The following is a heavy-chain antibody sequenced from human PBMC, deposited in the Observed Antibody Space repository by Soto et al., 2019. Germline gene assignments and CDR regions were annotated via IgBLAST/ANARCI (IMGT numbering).Heavy chain of an antibody. V-gene: IGHV6-1*01. CDR3: ATTVIIPDLVDS. J-gene: IGHJ4*02. D-gene: IGHD4-17*01. CDR1: GDSVSSSRVT. Sequence: QTLSLTCVISGDSVSSSRVTWNWIRQSPSRGLEWLGRTYFRSKWYNDYAESVRSRITIDPDTSKNQFSLHLNSVTPEDTAVYYCATTVIIPDLVDSWGQGTLVTVSS. CDR2: TYFRSKWYN.